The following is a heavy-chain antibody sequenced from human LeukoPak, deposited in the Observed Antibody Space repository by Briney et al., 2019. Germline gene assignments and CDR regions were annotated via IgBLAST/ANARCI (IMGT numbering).Heavy chain of an antibody. CDR3: ARDQDSGWRGPFDY. Sequence: GGSLRLSCTAPGFSVSTYAMNWVRQAPGKGLEWVSGRIQSGYTTYNDAYVRDRFTITRDNSKNTLYLQMNSMRADDTAVYYCARDQDSGWRGPFDYWGQGTLVTVSS. D-gene: IGHD6-19*01. V-gene: IGHV3-23*01. CDR1: GFSVSTYA. CDR2: RIQSGYTT. J-gene: IGHJ4*02.